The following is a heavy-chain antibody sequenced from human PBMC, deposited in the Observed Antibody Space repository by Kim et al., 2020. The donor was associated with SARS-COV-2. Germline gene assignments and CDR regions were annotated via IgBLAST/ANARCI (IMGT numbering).Heavy chain of an antibody. CDR1: GGTFSSYA. Sequence: SVKVSCKASGGTFSSYAISWVRQAPGQGLEWMGGIIPIFCTANYAQKFQGRVTITADESTSTAYMELSSLRSEDTVVYYCARGLPGGPGSPQSPSYFDYLGQGTLVTVSS. J-gene: IGHJ4*02. D-gene: IGHD3-10*01. CDR3: ARGLPGGPGSPQSPSYFDY. V-gene: IGHV1-69*13. CDR2: IIPIFCTA.